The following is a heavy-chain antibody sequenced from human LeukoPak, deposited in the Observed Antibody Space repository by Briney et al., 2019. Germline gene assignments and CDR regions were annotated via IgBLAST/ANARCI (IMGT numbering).Heavy chain of an antibody. CDR2: IDPSDSYT. CDR3: ARIGYCSSTSCQNWFDP. D-gene: IGHD2-2*01. V-gene: IGHV5-10-1*01. J-gene: IGHJ5*02. CDR1: GYSFSHYW. Sequence: HGESLKISCKGSGYSFSHYWISWVRQMPGKGLEWMGRIDPSDSYTNYSPSFQGHVTISADKSISTAYLQWSSLKASDTAMYYCARIGYCSSTSCQNWFDPWGQGTLVTVSS.